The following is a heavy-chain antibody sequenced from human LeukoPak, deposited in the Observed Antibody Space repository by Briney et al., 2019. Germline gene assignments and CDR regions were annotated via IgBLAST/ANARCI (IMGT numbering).Heavy chain of an antibody. CDR3: ARDGASGYLADY. D-gene: IGHD3-3*01. CDR2: INPNSGGT. V-gene: IGHV1-2*02. Sequence: VASVKVSCKASGYTLTGYYMHWVREAPGQGLEWMGWINPNSGGTNYAQKFQGRATMTRDTSISTAYMELSRLGSDDTAVYYCARDGASGYLADYWGQGTLVTVSS. CDR1: GYTLTGYY. J-gene: IGHJ4*02.